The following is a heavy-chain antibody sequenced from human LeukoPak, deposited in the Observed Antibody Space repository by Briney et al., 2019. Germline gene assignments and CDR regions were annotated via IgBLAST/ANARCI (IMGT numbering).Heavy chain of an antibody. D-gene: IGHD4-17*01. CDR2: ISAYNGDT. CDR3: ARSGDGNWFES. V-gene: IGHV1-18*01. CDR1: GYTFNTFG. Sequence: ASVKVSCKASGYTFNTFGIGWVRQAPGQGLEWMGWISAYNGDTDYAQKFQGKVSMATDTSTTTAYMELRSLRFDDTAVYYCARSGDGNWFESWGQGTLVTVSS. J-gene: IGHJ5*01.